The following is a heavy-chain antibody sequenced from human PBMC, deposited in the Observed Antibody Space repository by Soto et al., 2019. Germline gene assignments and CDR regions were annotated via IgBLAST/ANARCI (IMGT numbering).Heavy chain of an antibody. D-gene: IGHD5-12*01. CDR1: GFTFSDYY. CDR3: ARAYDYDSFPL. J-gene: IGHJ2*01. V-gene: IGHV3-11*06. Sequence: GGSLRLSCAASGFTFSDYYMSWIRQAPGKGLEWVSYISSSSSYTNYADSVKGRFTISSDNAKNSLYLQMNSLRAEDTAVYYCARAYDYDSFPLWGRGTLVTVSS. CDR2: ISSSSSYT.